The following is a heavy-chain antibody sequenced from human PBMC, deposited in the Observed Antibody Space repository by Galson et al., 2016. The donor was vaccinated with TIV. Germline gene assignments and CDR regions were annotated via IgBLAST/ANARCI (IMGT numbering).Heavy chain of an antibody. CDR2: IDWDDDK. Sequence: PALVKPTQTLTLTCTFSGFSLTTDGLCVNWIRPPPGKALEWLARIDWDDDKSYTSSLKTRLTISKDTSKNQVVLTMTNMDPVDTATYYCARISGYYDSSGHYIPRSFDYWGQGALVTVSS. CDR1: GFSLTTDGLC. V-gene: IGHV2-70*11. J-gene: IGHJ4*02. D-gene: IGHD3-22*01. CDR3: ARISGYYDSSGHYIPRSFDY.